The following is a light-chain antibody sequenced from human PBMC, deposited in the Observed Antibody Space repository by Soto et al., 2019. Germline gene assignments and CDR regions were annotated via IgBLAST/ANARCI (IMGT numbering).Light chain of an antibody. J-gene: IGKJ1*01. CDR1: QSVSNN. Sequence: ETMMTQSPDTLSVSLGERATLSCRASQSVSNNYLAWYQQKPGQAPRLLIYGASSRATGIPDRFSGSGSGTDFTLTISSLEPEDFAVYYCQQYNNWPPWTFGQGTKVDIK. CDR3: QQYNNWPPWT. CDR2: GAS. V-gene: IGKV3D-15*01.